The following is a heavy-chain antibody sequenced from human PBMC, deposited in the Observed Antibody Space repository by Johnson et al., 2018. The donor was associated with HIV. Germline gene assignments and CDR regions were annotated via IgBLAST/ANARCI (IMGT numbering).Heavy chain of an antibody. V-gene: IGHV3-33*06. CDR1: GFTFSSYG. J-gene: IGHJ3*01. D-gene: IGHD2-8*02. Sequence: QVQLVESGGGVVQPGRSLRLSCAASGFTFSSYGMHWVRQAPGKGLQWVAAIWYDGNNKYYADSVKGRFTVSRDNSKNTLYLQMNSLRVEDTAVYYCAKSGLFVLVVYASDVFDVWGQGTMVTVSS. CDR2: IWYDGNNK. CDR3: AKSGLFVLVVYASDVFDV.